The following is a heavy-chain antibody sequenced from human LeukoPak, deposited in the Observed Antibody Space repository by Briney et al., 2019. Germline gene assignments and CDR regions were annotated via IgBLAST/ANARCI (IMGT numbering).Heavy chain of an antibody. CDR1: GYTFTSYG. CDR2: MNPNSGNT. J-gene: IGHJ6*03. D-gene: IGHD6-13*01. CDR3: AREAAAGTVFYYYYYMDV. Sequence: ASVKVSCKASGYTFTSYGISWVRQAPGQGLEWMGWMNPNSGNTGYAQKFQGRVTMTRNTSISTAYMELSSLRSEDTAVYYCAREAAAGTVFYYYYYMDVWGKGTTVTISS. V-gene: IGHV1-8*02.